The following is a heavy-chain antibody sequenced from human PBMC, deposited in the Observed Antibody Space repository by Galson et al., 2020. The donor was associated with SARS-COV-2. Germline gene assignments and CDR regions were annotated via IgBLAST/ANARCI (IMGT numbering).Heavy chain of an antibody. CDR3: ARESYNWNYFDY. J-gene: IGHJ4*02. V-gene: IGHV4-39*07. D-gene: IGHD1-20*01. CDR1: AGSISSSSYY. Sequence: SETLSLTCTVSAGSISSSSYYWGWIRQPPGKGLEWIGSIYYSGSTYYNPSLKSRVTISVDTSKNQFSLKLSSVTAADTAVYYCARESYNWNYFDYWGQGTLVTVSS. CDR2: IYYSGST.